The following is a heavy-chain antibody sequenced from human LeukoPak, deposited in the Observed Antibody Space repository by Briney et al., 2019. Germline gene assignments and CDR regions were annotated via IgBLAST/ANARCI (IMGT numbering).Heavy chain of an antibody. CDR1: GFTFSSYA. CDR3: AKGMAAGGPFDY. Sequence: PGRSLRLSCAASGFTFSSYAMHWVRQAPGKGLEWVAVISYDGSNKYYADSVKGRFTISRDNSKNTLYLQMNSLRAEDTAVYYCAKGMAAGGPFDYWGQGTLVTVSS. J-gene: IGHJ4*02. CDR2: ISYDGSNK. V-gene: IGHV3-30-3*01. D-gene: IGHD6-13*01.